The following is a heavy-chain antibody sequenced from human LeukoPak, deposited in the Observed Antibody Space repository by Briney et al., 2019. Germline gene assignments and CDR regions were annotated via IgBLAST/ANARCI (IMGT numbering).Heavy chain of an antibody. CDR1: GYNFTNYW. D-gene: IGHD6-19*01. Sequence: GGSLKISCKGSGYNFTNYWIGWVRQMPGKGLEWMVIIDPGDSDTRYSPSFQGQVTISVDKSISTAYLQWSSLKASDTAIYYCARLSSSGWYLWFDYWGQGTLVTVSS. V-gene: IGHV5-51*01. CDR2: IDPGDSDT. J-gene: IGHJ4*02. CDR3: ARLSSSGWYLWFDY.